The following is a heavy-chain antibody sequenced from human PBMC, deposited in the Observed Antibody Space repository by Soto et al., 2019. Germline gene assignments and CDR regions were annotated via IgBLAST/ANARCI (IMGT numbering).Heavy chain of an antibody. CDR2: ISAYNGNT. CDR1: GYTFTIYG. D-gene: IGHD2-2*01. CDR3: ARMGEGDVVVPAAPQTDGFDY. Sequence: GASVKVSCKASGYTFTIYGISWVRQAPGQGLEWMGWISAYNGNTNYAQKLQGRVTMTTDTSTSTAYMELRSLRSDDTAVYYCARMGEGDVVVPAAPQTDGFDYWGQGTLVTVSS. V-gene: IGHV1-18*01. J-gene: IGHJ4*02.